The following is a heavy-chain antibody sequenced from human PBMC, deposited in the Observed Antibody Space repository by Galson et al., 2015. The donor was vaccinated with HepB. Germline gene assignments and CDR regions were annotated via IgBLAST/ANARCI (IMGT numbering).Heavy chain of an antibody. CDR3: ARGPDYYVPGDIPNDY. Sequence: SLRLSCAASGFTFRNHVMHWVRQAPGKGLEWVAAIWNDGSNKYYAESVTGRFTISRDNSRNNLYLQMDSLRAGETAVYYCARGPDYYVPGDIPNDYWGQGALLTVSS. D-gene: IGHD3-10*02. CDR2: IWNDGSNK. CDR1: GFTFRNHV. V-gene: IGHV3-33*01. J-gene: IGHJ4*02.